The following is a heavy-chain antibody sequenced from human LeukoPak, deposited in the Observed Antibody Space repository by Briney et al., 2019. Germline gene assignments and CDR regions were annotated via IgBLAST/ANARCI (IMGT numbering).Heavy chain of an antibody. V-gene: IGHV4-38-2*01. J-gene: IGHJ4*02. D-gene: IGHD6-6*01. CDR3: ARQSIAVTAPFDY. Sequence: KPSETLSLTCAVSGYSINSGYHWGWIRQPPGKGLEWIGNIYHSGSTYYNPSLKSRVTISVDTSKNQFSLKLSSVTAADTAVYYCARQSIAVTAPFDYWGQGTLVTVSS. CDR2: IYHSGST. CDR1: GYSINSGYH.